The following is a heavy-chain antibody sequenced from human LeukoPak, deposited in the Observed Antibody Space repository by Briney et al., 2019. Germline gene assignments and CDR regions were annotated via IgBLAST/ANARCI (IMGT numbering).Heavy chain of an antibody. CDR2: ISYDGSNK. CDR1: GFTFSSYA. D-gene: IGHD2-15*01. V-gene: IGHV3-30-3*01. J-gene: IGHJ4*02. Sequence: GGSLRLSCAASGFTFSSYAMHWVRQAPGKGLEWVAVISYDGSNKYYADSVKGRFTISRDNSKNTLYLQMNSLRAEDTAVYYCAKEIIGYCSGGSCYPDYWGQGTLVTVSS. CDR3: AKEIIGYCSGGSCYPDY.